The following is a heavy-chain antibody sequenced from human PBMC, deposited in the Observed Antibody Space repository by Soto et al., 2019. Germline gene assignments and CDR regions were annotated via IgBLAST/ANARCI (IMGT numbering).Heavy chain of an antibody. CDR1: GFTFGSYW. J-gene: IGHJ6*02. CDR2: IKQDGSEK. Sequence: EVQLVESGGGLVQPGGSLRLSCAASGFTFGSYWMTWVRQAPGKGLEWVANIKQDGSEKYYVDSVKGRFTISRDNAKNSLYLQMNRLRVEDTAVYYCARGPERFCSVGSCYMDVWGQGTPVTVSS. CDR3: ARGPERFCSVGSCYMDV. D-gene: IGHD2-15*01. V-gene: IGHV3-7*04.